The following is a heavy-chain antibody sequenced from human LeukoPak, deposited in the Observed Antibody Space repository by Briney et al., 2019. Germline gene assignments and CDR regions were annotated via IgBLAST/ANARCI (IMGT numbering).Heavy chain of an antibody. J-gene: IGHJ3*02. CDR3: ARGFDYYVSSGYYYVGAFDI. Sequence: SETLSLTCTVSGGSISSYYWSWIRQPAGKGLEWIGRIYTSGSTNYNPSLKSRVTMSVDTSKNQFSLKLSSVTAADTAVYYCARGFDYYVSSGYYYVGAFDIWGQGTRVTVSS. CDR1: GGSISSYY. V-gene: IGHV4-4*07. CDR2: IYTSGST. D-gene: IGHD3-22*01.